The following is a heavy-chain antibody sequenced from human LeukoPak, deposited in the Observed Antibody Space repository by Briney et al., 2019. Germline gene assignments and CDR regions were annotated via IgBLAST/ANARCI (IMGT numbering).Heavy chain of an antibody. D-gene: IGHD6-13*01. CDR3: ARGASRIAAAGYYYYYYMDV. CDR2: MNPNSGNT. V-gene: IGHV1-8*01. Sequence: GASVKVSCKASGYTFTSYDINWVRQATGQGLEWMGWMNPNSGNTGYAQKFQGRVTMTRYTSISTAYMELSSLRSEDTAVYYCARGASRIAAAGYYYYYYMDVWGKGTTVTVSS. CDR1: GYTFTSYD. J-gene: IGHJ6*03.